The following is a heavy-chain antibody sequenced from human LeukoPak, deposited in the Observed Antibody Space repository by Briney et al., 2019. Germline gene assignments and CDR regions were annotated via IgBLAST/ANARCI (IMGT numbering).Heavy chain of an antibody. CDR1: GGSISSSSYY. CDR2: IYYSGST. D-gene: IGHD6-13*01. CDR3: ARELEYSSSWSENWFDP. V-gene: IGHV4-39*02. Sequence: SETLSLTCTVSGGSISSSSYYWGWIRQPPGKGLEWIGSIYYSGSTYYNPSLKSRVTISVDTSKNHFSLRLSSVTAADTAMYYCARELEYSSSWSENWFDPWGQGTLVTVSS. J-gene: IGHJ5*02.